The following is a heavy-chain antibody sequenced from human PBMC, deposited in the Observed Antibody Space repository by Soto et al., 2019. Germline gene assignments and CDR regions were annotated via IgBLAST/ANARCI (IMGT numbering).Heavy chain of an antibody. CDR2: IYYSGST. CDR1: GGSISSGGYY. D-gene: IGHD2-2*01. J-gene: IGHJ6*02. V-gene: IGHV4-31*03. CDR3: ARVRVVVVPAAPGIASGMDV. Sequence: SETLSLTCTVSGGSISSGGYYWSWIRQHPGKGLEWIGYIYYSGSTYYNPSLKSRVTISVDTSKNQFSLKLSSVTAADTAVYYCARVRVVVVPAAPGIASGMDVWGQGTTVTVSS.